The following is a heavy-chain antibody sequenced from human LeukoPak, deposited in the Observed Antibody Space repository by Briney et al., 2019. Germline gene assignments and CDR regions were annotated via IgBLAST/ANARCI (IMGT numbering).Heavy chain of an antibody. J-gene: IGHJ6*03. Sequence: GESLKISCKGSGYSFTNYWIGWVRQMPGKGLKWMGIIYPGDSDARYSPSFQGQVTISADKSISTAYLQWSSLKASDTAMYYCARLMHNWNDAADYYYYMDVWGKGTTVTVSS. CDR1: GYSFTNYW. D-gene: IGHD1-20*01. CDR3: ARLMHNWNDAADYYYYMDV. CDR2: IYPGDSDA. V-gene: IGHV5-51*01.